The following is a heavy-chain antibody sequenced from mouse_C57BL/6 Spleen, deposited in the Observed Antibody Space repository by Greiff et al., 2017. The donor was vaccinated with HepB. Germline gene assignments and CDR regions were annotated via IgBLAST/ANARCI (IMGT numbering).Heavy chain of an antibody. CDR3: ARPITTVVADYFDY. D-gene: IGHD1-1*01. CDR1: GYAFSSSW. Sequence: LQESGPELVKPGASVKISCKASGYAFSSSWMNWVKQRPGKGLEWIGRIYPGDGDTNYNGKFKGKATLTAYKSSSTAYMQLSRLTSEDSAVYVCARPITTVVADYFDYWGQGTTLTVAS. CDR2: IYPGDGDT. J-gene: IGHJ2*01. V-gene: IGHV1-82*01.